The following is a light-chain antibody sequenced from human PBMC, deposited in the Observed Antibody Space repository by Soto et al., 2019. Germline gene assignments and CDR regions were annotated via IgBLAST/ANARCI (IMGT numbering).Light chain of an antibody. CDR3: QQSYSNPLT. Sequence: DIQITQSPSSLSASVGDRVTITCRASQSISSYLNWYQQKPGKAPKLLIYAASSLQSGVPSRFSGSGSGTDFTLTISSLQPEDFATYYCQQSYSNPLTFGQGTKVDIK. CDR1: QSISSY. V-gene: IGKV1-39*01. J-gene: IGKJ4*01. CDR2: AAS.